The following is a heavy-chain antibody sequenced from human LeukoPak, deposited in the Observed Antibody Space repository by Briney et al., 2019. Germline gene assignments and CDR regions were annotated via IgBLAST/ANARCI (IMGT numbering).Heavy chain of an antibody. CDR2: ISSSSSYI. D-gene: IGHD2-2*01. V-gene: IGHV3-21*01. J-gene: IGHJ4*02. CDR1: GFTFSSYS. CDR3: ARGYCSSTSCYQDY. Sequence: GGSLRLSCAASGFTFSSYSMNWVRQAPGKGLEWVSSISSSSSYIYYADSVKGRFTISRDNAKNSLYLQMNSLRAEDTAVYYCARGYCSSTSCYQDYWGQGTLVTVSS.